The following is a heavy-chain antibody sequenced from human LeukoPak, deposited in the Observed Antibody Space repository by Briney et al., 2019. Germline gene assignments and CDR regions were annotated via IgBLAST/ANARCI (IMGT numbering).Heavy chain of an antibody. CDR2: ISYDGSNK. CDR3: ARAGYYFDY. Sequence: QPGRSLRLSCAASGFTFSSYAMHWVRQAPGKGLEWVAVISYDGSNKYYADSVKGRFTISRDNAKNSLYLQMNSLRAEDTAVYYCARAGYYFDYWGQGTLVTVSS. J-gene: IGHJ4*02. D-gene: IGHD3-10*01. V-gene: IGHV3-30-3*01. CDR1: GFTFSSYA.